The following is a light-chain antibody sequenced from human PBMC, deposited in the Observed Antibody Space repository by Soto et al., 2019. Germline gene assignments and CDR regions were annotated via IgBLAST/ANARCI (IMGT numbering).Light chain of an antibody. CDR2: DAT. CDR1: QSISSW. J-gene: IGKJ1*01. Sequence: DIQMTQSPSTLSATAGDRVTITCRASQSISSWLAWYQHKPGKAPKLLIYDATNLDSGVPSRFSGSGSGTEFSPTISNLHPDDCATYYCHHYENYCTFGQGTMVDIK. V-gene: IGKV1-5*01. CDR3: HHYENYCT.